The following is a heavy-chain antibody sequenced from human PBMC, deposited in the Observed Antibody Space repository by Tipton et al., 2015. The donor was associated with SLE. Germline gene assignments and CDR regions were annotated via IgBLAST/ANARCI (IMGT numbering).Heavy chain of an antibody. CDR1: GVSISSDGFY. CDR3: ARAGEYGDYEATDY. V-gene: IGHV4-31*03. CDR2: IYYTGTT. Sequence: TLSLTCTVSGVSISSDGFYWSWIRTHPDKVLEWIGYIYYTGTTQYNPSLKSRLTISLDTSKNQFSLRLSSVTAADTATYYCARAGEYGDYEATDYWGQGTLVTVSS. D-gene: IGHD5-12*01. J-gene: IGHJ4*02.